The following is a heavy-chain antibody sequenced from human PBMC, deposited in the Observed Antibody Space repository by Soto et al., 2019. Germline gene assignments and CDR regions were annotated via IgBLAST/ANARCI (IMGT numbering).Heavy chain of an antibody. CDR2: INSDGSST. CDR3: SRGGGGLVDTWFDP. Sequence: EVQLVESGGGLVQPGGSLRLSCAASGFTFSSYWMHWVRQTPGKGLVCVSRINSDGSSTNYADSVKGRFTISRDNAKNTLYLQMNSLRAADTAVYYWSRGGGGLVDTWFDPWCQGTLVTVAS. V-gene: IGHV3-74*01. CDR1: GFTFSSYW. D-gene: IGHD2-8*02. J-gene: IGHJ5*02.